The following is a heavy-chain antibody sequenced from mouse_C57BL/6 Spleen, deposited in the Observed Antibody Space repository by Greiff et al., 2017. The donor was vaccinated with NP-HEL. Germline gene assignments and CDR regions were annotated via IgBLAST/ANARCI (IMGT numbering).Heavy chain of an antibody. J-gene: IGHJ4*01. CDR2: ISGGGGNT. Sequence: EVQGVESGGGLVKPGGSLKLSCAASGFTFSSYTMSWVRQTPEKRLEWVATISGGGGNTYYPDRLKGRFTISRDNAKNTLYLQMSSLRSEDTALYYCARATLFIGNYGMDYWGQGTSVTVSS. V-gene: IGHV5-9*01. D-gene: IGHD2-1*01. CDR3: ARATLFIGNYGMDY. CDR1: GFTFSSYT.